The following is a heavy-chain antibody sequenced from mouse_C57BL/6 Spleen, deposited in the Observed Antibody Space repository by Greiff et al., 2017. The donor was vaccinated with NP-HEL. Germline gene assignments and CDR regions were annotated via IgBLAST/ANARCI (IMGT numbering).Heavy chain of an antibody. CDR3: ARHWVSYAMDY. CDR2: INPYNGGT. J-gene: IGHJ4*01. V-gene: IGHV1-19*01. Sequence: EVQLQQSGPVLVKPGASVKMSCKASGYTFTDYYMNWVKQSHGKSLEWIGVINPYNGGTSYNQKFKGKATLTVDKSSSTAYMELNSLTSEDSAVYYCARHWVSYAMDYWGQGTSVTVSS. CDR1: GYTFTDYY. D-gene: IGHD4-1*01.